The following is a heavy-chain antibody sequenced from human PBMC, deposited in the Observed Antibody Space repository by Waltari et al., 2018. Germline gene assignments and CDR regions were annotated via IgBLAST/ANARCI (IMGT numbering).Heavy chain of an antibody. V-gene: IGHV3-7*01. J-gene: IGHJ4*02. CDR2: IKQDGSEK. D-gene: IGHD3-10*01. CDR1: GFTFNSYW. CDR3: ASPQDYGGDY. Sequence: EVQLVESGGGLVQPGGSLRLSCAASGFTFNSYWMSWVRQAPGKGLEWVANIKQDGSEKYYVDSVKGRFTISRDNAKNSLYLQMNSLRAEDTAVYYCASPQDYGGDYWGQGTLVTVSS.